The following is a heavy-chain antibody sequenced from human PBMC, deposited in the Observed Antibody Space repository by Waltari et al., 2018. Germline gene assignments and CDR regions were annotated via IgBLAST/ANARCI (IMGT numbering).Heavy chain of an antibody. D-gene: IGHD3-10*01. CDR1: GFSFYDYA. V-gene: IGHV3-9*01. J-gene: IGHJ2*01. CDR2: LGWSGNNM. CDR3: AKGAPVGSGGIVGYWYFDL. Sequence: EVQLVEFGGGLAQPGTSLRLSCVGSGFSFYDYAMHWVRQAPGRGPEWVSGLGWSGNNMDYADSGRGRFTISRDNARNSLYLQMDILRPEDTAFYYCAKGAPVGSGGIVGYWYFDLWGRGTLVTVSS.